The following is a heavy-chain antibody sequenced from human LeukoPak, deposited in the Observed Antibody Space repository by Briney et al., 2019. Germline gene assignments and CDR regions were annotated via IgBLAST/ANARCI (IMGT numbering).Heavy chain of an antibody. V-gene: IGHV3-23*01. Sequence: PGGSLRLSCAASGFTFSSYAMSWVRQAPGKGLEWVSAISGNGGSTYYADSVKGRFTISRDNSKNTLYLQMNSLRAEDTAVYYCAKDRDYGDYGTNWFDPWGQGTLVTVSS. CDR3: AKDRDYGDYGTNWFDP. J-gene: IGHJ5*02. D-gene: IGHD4-17*01. CDR1: GFTFSSYA. CDR2: ISGNGGST.